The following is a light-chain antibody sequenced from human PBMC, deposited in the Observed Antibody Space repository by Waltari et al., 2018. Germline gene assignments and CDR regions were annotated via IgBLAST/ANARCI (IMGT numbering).Light chain of an antibody. CDR3: VTWDDSLSGAV. CDR1: SSTLGSQC. Sequence: QSVLPHPPSASGTPGQRRTISWSGRSSTLGSQCGYWYQQRPGTAPKLLIYKNNQRPAALPDRCSGSKSGTSASLAISGPRSEDDADYYCVTWDDSLSGAVFGGGTQLTVL. V-gene: IGLV1-47*01. CDR2: KNN. J-gene: IGLJ7*01.